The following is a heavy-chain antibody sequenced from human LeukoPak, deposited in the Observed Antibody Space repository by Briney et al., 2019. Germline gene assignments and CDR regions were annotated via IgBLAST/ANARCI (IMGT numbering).Heavy chain of an antibody. V-gene: IGHV1-2*02. CDR1: GGSFGNFA. Sequence: ASVKVSCKASGGSFGNFAIIWVRQAPGQGLEWMGWINPNSGGTNYAQKFQGRVTMTRDTSISTAYMELSRLRSDDTAVYYCARFFRYYYDSSGYYYDGAFDIWGQGTMVTVSS. D-gene: IGHD3-22*01. J-gene: IGHJ3*02. CDR2: INPNSGGT. CDR3: ARFFRYYYDSSGYYYDGAFDI.